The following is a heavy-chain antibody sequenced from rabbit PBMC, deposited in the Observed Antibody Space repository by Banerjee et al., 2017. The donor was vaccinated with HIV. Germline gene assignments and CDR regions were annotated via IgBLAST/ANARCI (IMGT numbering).Heavy chain of an antibody. CDR2: IGTGSGST. Sequence: QEQLEESGGDLVKPEGSLTLTCTASGFSFSNKYVMCWVRQAPGKGLEWIGCIGTGSGSTWYASWAKGRFTISKTSSTTVTLQMTSLTAADTASYFCARGVRGFNLWGPGTLVTVS. D-gene: IGHD3-1*01. CDR3: ARGVRGFNL. J-gene: IGHJ4*01. CDR1: GFSFSNKYV. V-gene: IGHV1S45*01.